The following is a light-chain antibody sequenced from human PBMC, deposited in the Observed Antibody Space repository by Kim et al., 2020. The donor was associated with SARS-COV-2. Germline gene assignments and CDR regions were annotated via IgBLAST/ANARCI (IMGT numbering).Light chain of an antibody. Sequence: QSVLTQPPSVSGAPGQRVTISCTGSSSNIGAVYDVHWYQQLPGTAPKLLIYDNTNRPSGVPGRFTGSKIGTSTSLVITGHQAEDEVDYYLQTYDTGLRGSVFGAGTKVTVL. CDR3: QTYDTGLRGSV. J-gene: IGLJ3*02. V-gene: IGLV1-40*01. CDR1: SSNIGAVYD. CDR2: DNT.